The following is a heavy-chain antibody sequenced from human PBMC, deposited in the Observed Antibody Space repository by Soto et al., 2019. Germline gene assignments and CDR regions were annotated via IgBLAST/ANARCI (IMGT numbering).Heavy chain of an antibody. Sequence: GGSLTLSYAASGFTFSSYRMHLVRQAQGKVLEWVAVISYDGSNKYYEDSVKGRFTISRDNSKNTLYLQMNSLRAEDTAVYYCAKDPIYYYDSSGHFGFDYGAQGTLVTVSS. D-gene: IGHD3-22*01. V-gene: IGHV3-30*18. CDR3: AKDPIYYYDSSGHFGFDY. J-gene: IGHJ4*02. CDR1: GFTFSSYR. CDR2: ISYDGSNK.